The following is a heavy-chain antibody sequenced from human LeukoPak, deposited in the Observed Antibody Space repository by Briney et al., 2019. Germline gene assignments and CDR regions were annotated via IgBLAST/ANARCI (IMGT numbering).Heavy chain of an antibody. Sequence: SETLSLTCAVYGGSFSGYYWSWIRQPPGKGLEWIGEINHSGSTNYNPSLKSRVTISVDTSKNQFSLKLSSVTAADTAVYYCARREEDSSGYNYFDYWGQGTLVTVSS. CDR2: INHSGST. CDR3: ARREEDSSGYNYFDY. V-gene: IGHV4-34*01. D-gene: IGHD3-22*01. J-gene: IGHJ4*02. CDR1: GGSFSGYY.